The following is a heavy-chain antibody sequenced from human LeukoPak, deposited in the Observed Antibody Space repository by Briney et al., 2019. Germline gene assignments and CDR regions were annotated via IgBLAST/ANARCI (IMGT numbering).Heavy chain of an antibody. CDR1: GFTFSDYY. D-gene: IGHD2-2*01. V-gene: IGHV3-11*01. CDR3: AGGRYQPLSGYYYGMDV. CDR2: ISSSGSTI. J-gene: IGHJ6*02. Sequence: GGSLRLSCAASGFTFSDYYMSWIRQAPGKGLEWVSYISSSGSTIYYADSVKGRFTISRDNAKNSLYLQMNSLRAEDTAVYYCAGGRYQPLSGYYYGMDVWGQGTTVTVSS.